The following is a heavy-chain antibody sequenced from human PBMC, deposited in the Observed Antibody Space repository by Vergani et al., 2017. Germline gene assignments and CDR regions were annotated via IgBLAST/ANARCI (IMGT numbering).Heavy chain of an antibody. D-gene: IGHD6-19*01. V-gene: IGHV4-39*01. CDR1: ADSISSGSYY. J-gene: IGHJ4*02. CDR2: IYYSGPT. CDR3: ARQRPGSGWSPGDFDD. Sequence: QLQLQQSGPGLVKPSETLFLTCTVSADSISSGSYYWGWIRQPPGKSLEWIGGIYYSGPTYYHQSLKSRVAISVDTSKNQFSLKVTSVTAAYTAVYFCARQRPGSGWSPGDFDDWGQGILVTVSS.